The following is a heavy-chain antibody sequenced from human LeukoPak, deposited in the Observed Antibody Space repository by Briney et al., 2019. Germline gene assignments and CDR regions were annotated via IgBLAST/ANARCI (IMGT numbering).Heavy chain of an antibody. CDR2: IYYSGST. J-gene: IGHJ6*03. V-gene: IGHV4-59*11. CDR3: ARDNSSGWYLYMDV. CDR1: GGSISSHY. Sequence: PSETLSLTCTVSGGSISSHYWSWIRQPPGKGLEWIGYIYYSGSTNYNPSLKSRVTISVDTSKNQFSLKLSSVTAADTAVYYCARDNSSGWYLYMDVWGKGTTVTVSS. D-gene: IGHD6-19*01.